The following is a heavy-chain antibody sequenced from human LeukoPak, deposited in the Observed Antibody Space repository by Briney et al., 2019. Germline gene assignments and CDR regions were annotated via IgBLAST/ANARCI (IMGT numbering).Heavy chain of an antibody. J-gene: IGHJ4*02. CDR1: GDSISTYH. CDR2: MQSNGNS. D-gene: IGHD3-16*01. Sequence: SETLSLTCTVSGDSISTYHWNWIRKPPGKGLEWIGYMQSNGNSKYNPSLRSRVTIFIDTSKSQVALILSSVTAADTAVYYCARDKRHSYGRYFDHWGQGALVTVSS. CDR3: ARDKRHSYGRYFDH. V-gene: IGHV4-59*01.